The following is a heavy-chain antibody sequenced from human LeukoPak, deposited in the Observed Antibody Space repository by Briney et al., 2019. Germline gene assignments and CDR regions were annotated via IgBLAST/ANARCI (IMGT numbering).Heavy chain of an antibody. CDR2: IYYSGST. D-gene: IGHD5-18*01. CDR3: ARPVNTAMVDYVGYYFDY. J-gene: IGHJ4*02. Sequence: SETLSLTCTVSGGSISSSSYYWGWIRQPPGKGLEWIGSIYYSGSTYYNPSLKSRVTVSVDTPKNQFSLKLSSVTAADTAVYYCARPVNTAMVDYVGYYFDYWGQGTLVTVSS. V-gene: IGHV4-39*01. CDR1: GGSISSSSYY.